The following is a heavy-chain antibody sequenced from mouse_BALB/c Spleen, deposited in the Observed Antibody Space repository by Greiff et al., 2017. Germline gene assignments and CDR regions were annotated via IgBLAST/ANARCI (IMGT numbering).Heavy chain of an antibody. CDR3: AIYYYGSSYFDY. V-gene: IGHV3-6*02. D-gene: IGHD1-1*01. Sequence: EVKLQESGPGLVKPSQSLSLTCSVTGYSITSGYYWNWIRQFPGNKLEWMGYISYDGSNNYNPSLKNRISITRDTSKNQFFLKLNSVTTEDTATYYCAIYYYGSSYFDYWGQGTTLTVSS. CDR2: ISYDGSN. CDR1: GYSITSGYY. J-gene: IGHJ2*01.